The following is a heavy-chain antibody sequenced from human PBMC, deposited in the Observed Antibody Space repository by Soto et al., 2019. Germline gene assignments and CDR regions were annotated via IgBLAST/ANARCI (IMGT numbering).Heavy chain of an antibody. J-gene: IGHJ4*02. CDR3: ARDNLAFQGAFDL. Sequence: GGSLRLSCAASGFVFSDFQFNWVRQAPGGGLGWLSSITGTSAFTEYAESIEGRFTISRDNPNKLLFLHMDNLRPEDTAVYYCARDNLAFQGAFDLWGQGTLVTVSS. D-gene: IGHD3-16*01. V-gene: IGHV3-21*01. CDR1: GFVFSDFQ. CDR2: ITGTSAFT.